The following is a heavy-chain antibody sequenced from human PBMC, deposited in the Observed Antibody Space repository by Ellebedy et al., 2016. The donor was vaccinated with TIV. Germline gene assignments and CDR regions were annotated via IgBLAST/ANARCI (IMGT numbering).Heavy chain of an antibody. V-gene: IGHV4-59*01. CDR3: ARYNPSYYYGMDV. J-gene: IGHJ6*02. CDR1: GGSISSYY. Sequence: MPWETLSLTCTASGGSISSYYWSWIRQPPGKGLEWIGYIYYSGSTNYNPSLKSRVTISVDTSKNQFSLKLSSVTAADTAVYYCARYNPSYYYGMDVWGQGTTVTVSS. D-gene: IGHD1-14*01. CDR2: IYYSGST.